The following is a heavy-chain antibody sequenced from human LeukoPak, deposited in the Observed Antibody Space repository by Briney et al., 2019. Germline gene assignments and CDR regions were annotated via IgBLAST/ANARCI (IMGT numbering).Heavy chain of an antibody. Sequence: GGSLRLSCAASGFTFCNYWMHWGRQAPGRGLVWVSRINSDGSSTTYADSVKGRFTISRDNAKNTLYLQMNSLRADDTAVYYCVRPGYTSSRFDPWGQGTLVTVSS. CDR3: VRPGYTSSRFDP. CDR1: GFTFCNYW. CDR2: INSDGSST. V-gene: IGHV3-74*01. D-gene: IGHD6-13*01. J-gene: IGHJ5*02.